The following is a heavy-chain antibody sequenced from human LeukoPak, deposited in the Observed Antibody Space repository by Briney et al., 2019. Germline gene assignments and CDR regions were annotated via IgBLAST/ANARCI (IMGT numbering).Heavy chain of an antibody. D-gene: IGHD3-16*01. CDR1: GFTFSSYA. CDR3: ANRVAQHDS. J-gene: IGHJ5*02. CDR2: ISYDGSNK. V-gene: IGHV3-30-3*01. Sequence: GRSLRLSCAASGFTFSSYAMHWVRQAPGKGLEWVAVISYDGSNKYYADSVKGRFTISRDNSKNTLYLQVNSLTAEDTGVYYCANRVAQHDSWGQGTLVTVSS.